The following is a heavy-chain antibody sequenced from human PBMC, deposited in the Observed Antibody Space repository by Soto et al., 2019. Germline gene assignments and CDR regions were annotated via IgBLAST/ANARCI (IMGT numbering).Heavy chain of an antibody. CDR2: ISSSSSYI. D-gene: IGHD3-10*01. J-gene: IGHJ5*02. CDR1: GFTFSSYS. V-gene: IGHV3-21*01. Sequence: EVQLVESGGGLVKPGGSLRLSCAASGFTFSSYSMNWVRQAPGKGLEWVSSISSSSSYIYYADSVKGRFTISRDNAKNSLYLQMNSLRAEDTAVYYCASKGFITMVRGVIIPWGQGTLVTVSS. CDR3: ASKGFITMVRGVIIP.